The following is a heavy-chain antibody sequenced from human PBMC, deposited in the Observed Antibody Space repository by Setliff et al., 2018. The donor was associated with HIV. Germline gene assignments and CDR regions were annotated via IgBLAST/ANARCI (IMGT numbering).Heavy chain of an antibody. CDR1: GDSISDNY. Sequence: SETLSLTCSVSGDSISDNYWNWIRQPAGKGLEWIGYIYYSGSTNYNPSLKSRVTISVDTSKNQFSLKLSSVTAADTAVYYCAILKGTNCPIWGQGTMVTVSS. V-gene: IGHV4-59*01. CDR2: IYYSGST. CDR3: AILKGTNCPI. J-gene: IGHJ3*02. D-gene: IGHD7-27*01.